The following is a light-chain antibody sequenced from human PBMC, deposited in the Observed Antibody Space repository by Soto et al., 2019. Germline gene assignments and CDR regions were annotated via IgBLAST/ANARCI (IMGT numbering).Light chain of an antibody. Sequence: QSVLTQPTSVSAAPGQKVTISCSGSSSNIGNNYVSWYQQLPGTAPKLLIYENNKRPSGIPDRFSGSKSGTSATLGITGLQTGDEADYYCGTWDSSLGVWVFGGGTKVTVL. CDR3: GTWDSSLGVWV. CDR1: SSNIGNNY. J-gene: IGLJ3*02. CDR2: ENN. V-gene: IGLV1-51*02.